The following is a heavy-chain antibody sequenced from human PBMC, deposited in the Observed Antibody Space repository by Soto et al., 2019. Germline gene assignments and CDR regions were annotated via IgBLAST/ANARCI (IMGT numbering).Heavy chain of an antibody. CDR2: ISGSGGST. CDR1: GFTFSSYA. J-gene: IGHJ5*02. D-gene: IGHD3-22*01. V-gene: IGHV3-23*01. CDR3: AKDSVGYYYDSSWSPHENKNWFDP. Sequence: PGGSLRLSCAASGFTFSSYAMSWVRQAPGKGLEWVSAISGSGGSTYYADSVKGRFTISRDNSKNTLYLQMNSLRAEDTAVYYCAKDSVGYYYDSSWSPHENKNWFDPWGQGTLVTVSS.